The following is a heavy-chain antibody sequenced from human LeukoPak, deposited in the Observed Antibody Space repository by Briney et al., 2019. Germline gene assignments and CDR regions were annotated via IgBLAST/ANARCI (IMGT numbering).Heavy chain of an antibody. CDR3: AKDTGSPADAITREDNAFDI. CDR2: ISWSSGII. CDR1: RCIFDDHG. V-gene: IGHV3-9*01. J-gene: IGHJ3*02. Sequence: PGRSLRLSCAASRCIFDDHGMHSVRQAPGKGLEWVSGISWSSGIIGYADSVKGRFTIPSDNAKNYLALQVESLRAEDTAVYCAKDTGSPADAITREDNAFDIWGEGTMVTASS. D-gene: IGHD3-16*01.